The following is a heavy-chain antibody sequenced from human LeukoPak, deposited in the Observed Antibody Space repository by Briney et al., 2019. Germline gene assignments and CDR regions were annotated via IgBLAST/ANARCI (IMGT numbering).Heavy chain of an antibody. V-gene: IGHV4-59*08. CDR2: IYYSGCT. D-gene: IGHD4-23*01. CDR1: GVSISSYY. Sequence: SETLSLTCTVSGVSISSYYWSWIRQPPGKGLEWIGYIYYSGCTNYNPSLKSRVTISVDTSKNQFSLKLSSVTAADTAVYYCARFRGDGGGAFDIWGQGTMVTVSS. CDR3: ARFRGDGGGAFDI. J-gene: IGHJ3*02.